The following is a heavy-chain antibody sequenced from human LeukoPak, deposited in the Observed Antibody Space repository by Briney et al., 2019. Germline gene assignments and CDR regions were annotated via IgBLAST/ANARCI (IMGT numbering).Heavy chain of an antibody. J-gene: IGHJ3*02. CDR3: ARERTTIFGVDDAFDI. Sequence: PGGSLRLSCAASGFTFSSYSMTWVRQAPGKGLEWVSSIKSSSTYTYYADSVKGRFTISRDNAKNSLYLEVNPLRAEDTAVYYCARERTTIFGVDDAFDIWGLGTMVTVSS. D-gene: IGHD3-3*02. CDR1: GFTFSSYS. CDR2: IKSSSTYT. V-gene: IGHV3-21*01.